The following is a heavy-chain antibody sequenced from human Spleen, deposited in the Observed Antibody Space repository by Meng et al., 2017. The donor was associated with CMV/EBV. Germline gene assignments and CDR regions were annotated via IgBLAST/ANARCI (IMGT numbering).Heavy chain of an antibody. CDR3: ARDGIRGVIFGVAMVTYGMDV. J-gene: IGHJ6*02. CDR2: INPDSGDT. D-gene: IGHD3-3*01. Sequence: ASVKVSCKASGYTFSAYYIHWVRQAPGQGLEWMGWINPDSGDTSFAQKFQGRVTMTRDTSITTAYMELSRLRSDDTAVYYCARDGIRGVIFGVAMVTYGMDVWGQGTTVTSP. CDR1: GYTFSAYY. V-gene: IGHV1-2*02.